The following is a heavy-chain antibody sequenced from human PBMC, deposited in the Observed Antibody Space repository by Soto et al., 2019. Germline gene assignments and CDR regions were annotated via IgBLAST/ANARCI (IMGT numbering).Heavy chain of an antibody. D-gene: IGHD6-19*01. Sequence: GGSLRLSCASSGFPFSIYGMHWVRQAPGKGLEWVAVISHDGSHKYYTDSVKGRFTISRDNAKNSLYLQMNSLRDDDTAVYYCARPSSGRENWFDPWGQGTLVTVSS. CDR3: ARPSSGRENWFDP. CDR2: ISHDGSHK. J-gene: IGHJ5*02. V-gene: IGHV3-30*03. CDR1: GFPFSIYG.